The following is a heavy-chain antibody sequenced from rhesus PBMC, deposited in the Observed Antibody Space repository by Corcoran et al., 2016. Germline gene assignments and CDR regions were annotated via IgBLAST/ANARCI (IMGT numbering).Heavy chain of an antibody. D-gene: IGHD3-28*01. J-gene: IGHJ4*01. V-gene: IGHV1-111*02. CDR1: GYTFTDYY. CDR3: ATQGLFY. CDR2: VDPEDGEA. Sequence: EVQLVQSGAEVKKPGASVKISCKASGYTFTDYYLHWVQQAPGKGLEGMGRVDPEDGEAIPAHKFQDRVTTTAETSTDTAYMELSSLGSEDTAVYDCATQGLFYWGQGVLVTVSS.